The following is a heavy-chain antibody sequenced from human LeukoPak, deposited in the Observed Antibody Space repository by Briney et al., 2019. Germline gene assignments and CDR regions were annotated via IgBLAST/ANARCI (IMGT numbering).Heavy chain of an antibody. V-gene: IGHV4-4*02. CDR1: GDSIISGNW. D-gene: IGHD2-2*01. J-gene: IGHJ3*02. Sequence: SETLSPTCGVSGDSIISGNWWSWVRQPPGKGLEWIGEIYYSGSIKYNPSLESRVTISVDKSKNQFSLNLSSVTAADTAVYYCARDGFCSSTSCPGDDAFDIWGQGTMVTVSS. CDR3: ARDGFCSSTSCPGDDAFDI. CDR2: IYYSGSI.